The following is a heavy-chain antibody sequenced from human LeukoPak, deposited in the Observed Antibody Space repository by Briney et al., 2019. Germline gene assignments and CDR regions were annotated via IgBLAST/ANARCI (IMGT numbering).Heavy chain of an antibody. D-gene: IGHD1-26*01. CDR3: AKWWIVGASVDY. V-gene: IGHV3-30*02. J-gene: IGHJ4*02. Sequence: PGGSLRLSCAASGFTFSSYGMHWVRQAPGKGLEWVAFIRYDGSNKYYADSVKGRFTISRDNFKNTLYLQMNSLRAEDTAVYYCAKWWIVGASVDYWGQGTLVTVSS. CDR2: IRYDGSNK. CDR1: GFTFSSYG.